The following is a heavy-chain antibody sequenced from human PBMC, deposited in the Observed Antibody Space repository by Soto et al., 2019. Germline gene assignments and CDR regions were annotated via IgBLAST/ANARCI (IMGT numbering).Heavy chain of an antibody. J-gene: IGHJ6*03. Sequence: PSETLSLTCTVSGGSISSYYWSWIRQPPGKGLEWIGYIYYSGSTNYNPSLKSRVTISVDTSKNQFSLKLSSVTAADTAVYYCARHAITMVRGVISYYYYMDVWGKGTTVTVSS. CDR1: GGSISSYY. CDR3: ARHAITMVRGVISYYYYMDV. D-gene: IGHD3-10*01. CDR2: IYYSGST. V-gene: IGHV4-59*08.